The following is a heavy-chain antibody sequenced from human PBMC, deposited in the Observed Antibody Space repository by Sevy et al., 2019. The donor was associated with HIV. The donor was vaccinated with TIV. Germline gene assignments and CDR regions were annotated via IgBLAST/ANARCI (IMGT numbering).Heavy chain of an antibody. D-gene: IGHD4-17*01. J-gene: IGHJ6*03. V-gene: IGHV3-49*03. CDR1: GFTFGDYA. CDR3: TLGGDYAFPYYYYMDV. Sequence: GGSLRLSCTASGFTFGDYAMSWFRQAPGKGLEWVGFIRSKAYGGTTEYAASVKGRFTISRDDSKSIAYLQMNSLKTEDTAVYYCTLGGDYAFPYYYYMDVWGKGTTVTVSS. CDR2: IRSKAYGGTT.